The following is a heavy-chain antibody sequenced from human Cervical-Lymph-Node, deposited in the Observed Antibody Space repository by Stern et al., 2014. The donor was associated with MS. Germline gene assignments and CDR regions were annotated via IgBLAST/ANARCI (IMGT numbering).Heavy chain of an antibody. CDR2: INHSGKT. CDR3: ARERKVERSARVFVSFDV. Sequence: QVQLQQWGAGLLRPSETLSLTCAVHGASFTDNYWSWIRQTPGKGLEWIGEINHSGKTHHNPSLMSRVPLSVDTSKNQFPQMLNSGTAADTAVYYCARERKVERSARVFVSFDVWGQGTLLTVSS. D-gene: IGHD1-1*01. V-gene: IGHV4-34*01. CDR1: GASFTDNY. J-gene: IGHJ3*01.